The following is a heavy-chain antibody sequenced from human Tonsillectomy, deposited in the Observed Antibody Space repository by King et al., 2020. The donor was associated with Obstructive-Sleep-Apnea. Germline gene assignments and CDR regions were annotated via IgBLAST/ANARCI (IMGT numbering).Heavy chain of an antibody. CDR3: ASNPQVCSGGSCYSGYYGMDV. V-gene: IGHV3-21*01. D-gene: IGHD2-15*01. CDR1: GFTFSSYS. CDR2: ISSSSSYI. Sequence: QLVQSGGGPVKPGGSLRLSCAASGFTFSSYSMNWVRQAPGKGLEWVSSISSSSSYIYYADSVKVRFTISRDNAKNSLYLQMNSLRAEDTAVYYCASNPQVCSGGSCYSGYYGMDVWGQGTTVTVSS. J-gene: IGHJ6*02.